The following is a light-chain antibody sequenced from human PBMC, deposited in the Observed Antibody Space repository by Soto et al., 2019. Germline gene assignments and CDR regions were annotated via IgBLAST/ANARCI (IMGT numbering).Light chain of an antibody. V-gene: IGLV4-69*01. CDR3: QTWGTGLV. J-gene: IGLJ2*01. Sequence: QPVLTQSPSASASLGASVKLTCTLSSGHSNFAIAWHQQQPEKGPRYLMKVNSDGSHRKGDGIPDRFSGSSSGAERYLTISSLQSEDEAAYYCQTWGTGLVFGGGTKLTVL. CDR2: VNSDGSH. CDR1: SGHSNFA.